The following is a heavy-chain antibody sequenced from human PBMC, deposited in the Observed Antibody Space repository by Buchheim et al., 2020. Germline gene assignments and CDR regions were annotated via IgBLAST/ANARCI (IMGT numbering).Heavy chain of an antibody. CDR3: ARDHGSSWYNRNSNWFDP. CDR2: ISSSSSYT. CDR1: GFTFSDYY. J-gene: IGHJ5*02. V-gene: IGHV3-11*06. D-gene: IGHD6-13*01. Sequence: QVQLVESGGGLVKPGGSLRLSCAASGFTFSDYYMSWIRQAPGKGLEWVSYISSSSSYTNYADSVQGRFTITRDNAKNSLYLQMNSLRAEDTAVYYCARDHGSSWYNRNSNWFDPWGQGTL.